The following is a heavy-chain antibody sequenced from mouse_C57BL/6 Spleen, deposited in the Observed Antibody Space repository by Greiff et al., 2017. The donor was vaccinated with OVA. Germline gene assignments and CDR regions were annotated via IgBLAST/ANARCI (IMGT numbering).Heavy chain of an antibody. CDR3: AADGSSFWYFDV. CDR1: GFNFKNTY. CDR2: IDPANGNT. D-gene: IGHD1-1*01. V-gene: IGHV14-3*01. J-gene: IGHJ1*03. Sequence: EVQLVESVAELVRPGASVKLSCTASGFNFKNTYMHWVKQRPEQGLEWIGRIDPANGNTKYAPKFQGKATITADTSSNTAYLQLSSLTSEDAAVYYCAADGSSFWYFDVWGTGTTVTVSS.